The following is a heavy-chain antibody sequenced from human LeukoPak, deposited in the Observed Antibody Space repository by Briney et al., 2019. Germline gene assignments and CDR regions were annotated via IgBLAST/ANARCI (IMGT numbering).Heavy chain of an antibody. D-gene: IGHD1-26*01. J-gene: IGHJ4*02. CDR1: GFTFSSYG. Sequence: TGGSLRLSCAASGFTFSSYGMHWVRQAPGKGLEWVAVISYDGSNKYHADSVKGRFTISRDNSKNTLYLQMNSLRAEDTAVYYCAKDARELQMYYFDYWGQGTLVTVSS. V-gene: IGHV3-30*18. CDR3: AKDARELQMYYFDY. CDR2: ISYDGSNK.